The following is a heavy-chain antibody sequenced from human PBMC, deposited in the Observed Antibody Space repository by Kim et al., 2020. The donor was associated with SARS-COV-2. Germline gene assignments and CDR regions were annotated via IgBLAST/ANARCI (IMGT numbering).Heavy chain of an antibody. CDR2: LYYSGST. D-gene: IGHD3-9*01. Sequence: SETLSLTCTVSGGSISSSSYYWGWIRQPPGKGLEWIGSLYYSGSTYSNPSLKSRVTISVDTSKNQFSLRLISVTAADTAVYYCARGHYDSLTGPEYYYGIDVWGEGSTVTVSS. CDR1: GGSISSSSYY. J-gene: IGHJ6*04. CDR3: ARGHYDSLTGPEYYYGIDV. V-gene: IGHV4-39*07.